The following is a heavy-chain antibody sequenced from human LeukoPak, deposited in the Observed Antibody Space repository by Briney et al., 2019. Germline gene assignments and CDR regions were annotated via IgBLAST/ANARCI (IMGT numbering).Heavy chain of an antibody. D-gene: IGHD1-26*01. CDR1: GYTFSGYY. V-gene: IGHV1-2*02. CDR3: ARDTYGGSYFPLPY. Sequence: GASVKVSCKASGYTFSGYYVHWVRQAPGQGLEWMGWLSPKSGATKYAQKFQGRVTLTRDLSLSTAYMELNSLTSDDPAVYYCARDTYGGSYFPLPYWGQGALVTVSS. J-gene: IGHJ4*02. CDR2: LSPKSGAT.